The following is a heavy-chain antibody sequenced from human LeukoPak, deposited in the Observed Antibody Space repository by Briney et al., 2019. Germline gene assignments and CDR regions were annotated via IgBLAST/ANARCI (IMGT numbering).Heavy chain of an antibody. Sequence: PSETLSLTCAVYGGSFSGYYWSWIRQPPGKGLEWIGEINHSGSTNYNPSLKSRVTISVDTSKNQFSLKLSSVTAADTAVYYCARVYGDYVYYYYYGMDVWGQGTTVTVSS. D-gene: IGHD4-17*01. J-gene: IGHJ6*02. V-gene: IGHV4-34*01. CDR2: INHSGST. CDR3: ARVYGDYVYYYYYGMDV. CDR1: GGSFSGYY.